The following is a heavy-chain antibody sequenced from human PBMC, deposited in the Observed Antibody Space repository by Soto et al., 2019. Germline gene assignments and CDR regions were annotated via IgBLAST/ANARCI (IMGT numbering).Heavy chain of an antibody. CDR2: IYYSGST. CDR3: ARALSDYGDFRSQVRFDY. V-gene: IGHV4-31*03. Sequence: SETLSLTCTVSGGSISSGGYYWSWIRQHPGKGLEWIGYIYYSGSTYYNPSLKSRVTISVDTSKNQFSLKLSSVTAADTAVYYCARALSDYGDFRSQVRFDYWGQGTLVTVSS. CDR1: GGSISSGGYY. J-gene: IGHJ4*02. D-gene: IGHD4-17*01.